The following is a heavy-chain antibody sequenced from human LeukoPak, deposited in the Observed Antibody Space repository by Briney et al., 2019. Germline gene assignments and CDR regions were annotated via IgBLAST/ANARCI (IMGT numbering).Heavy chain of an antibody. CDR2: INHSGST. J-gene: IGHJ4*02. V-gene: IGHV4-34*01. D-gene: IGHD6-13*01. CDR1: GGSFSGYY. CDR3: ARGPGIAAAGTFADIDY. Sequence: SETLSLTCAVYGGSFSGYYWSWIRQPPGKGLEWIGEINHSGSTNYNPSLKSRVTISVDTSKNQFFLKLRSVTAAATAVYYCARGPGIAAAGTFADIDYWGQGTLVTVSS.